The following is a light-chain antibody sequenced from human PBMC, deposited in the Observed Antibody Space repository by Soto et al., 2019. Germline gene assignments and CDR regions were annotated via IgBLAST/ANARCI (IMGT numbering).Light chain of an antibody. J-gene: IGKJ1*01. V-gene: IGKV3-20*01. CDR3: QQYAGSST. Sequence: LSNSPGTLSLTPGERATLSCRASQSVSSSSLAWYQQKPGQAPRLLIFGASSRATGIPDRFSGSGSGTDFTLTISRLEPEDFAVYYCQQYAGSSTFGQGTKVDIK. CDR1: QSVSSSS. CDR2: GAS.